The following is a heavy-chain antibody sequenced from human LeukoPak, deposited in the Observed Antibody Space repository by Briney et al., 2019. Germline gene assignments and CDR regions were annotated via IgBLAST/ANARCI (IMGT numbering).Heavy chain of an antibody. CDR3: ARVLRWELAFDY. Sequence: GGSLRLSCAASDFTVSSNYMSWVRQAPGKGLEWVSVIYSGGSTYYADSVKGRFTISRDNSKNTLYLQMNSLRAEDTAVYYCARVLRWELAFDYWGQGTLVTVSS. CDR2: IYSGGST. J-gene: IGHJ4*02. D-gene: IGHD1-26*01. CDR1: DFTVSSNY. V-gene: IGHV3-53*01.